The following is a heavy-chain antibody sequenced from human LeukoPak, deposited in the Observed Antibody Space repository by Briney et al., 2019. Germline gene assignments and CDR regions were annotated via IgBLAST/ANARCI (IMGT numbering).Heavy chain of an antibody. D-gene: IGHD6-13*01. CDR3: ARDKMMPAAGFFDY. V-gene: IGHV1-18*01. Sequence: EASVKVSCKASGYTLTSYGISWVRQAPGQGLEWMGWISAYNGNTNYAQKLQGRVTMTTDTSTSTAYMELRSLRSDDTAVYYCARDKMMPAAGFFDYWGQGTLVTVSS. J-gene: IGHJ4*02. CDR2: ISAYNGNT. CDR1: GYTLTSYG.